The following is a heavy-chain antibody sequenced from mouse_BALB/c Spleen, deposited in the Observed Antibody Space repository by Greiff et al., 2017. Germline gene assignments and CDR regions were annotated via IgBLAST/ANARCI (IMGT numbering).Heavy chain of an antibody. J-gene: IGHJ4*01. V-gene: IGHV5-9-4*01. Sequence: EVKLVESGGGLVKPGGSLKLSCAASGFTFSSYAMSWVRQSPEKRLEWVAEISSGGSYTYYPATVTGRFTISRDNAKNTLYLEMSSLRSEDTAMYYCARDDAAMDYWGQGTSVTVSS. CDR1: GFTFSSYA. CDR3: ARDDAAMDY. CDR2: ISSGGSYT.